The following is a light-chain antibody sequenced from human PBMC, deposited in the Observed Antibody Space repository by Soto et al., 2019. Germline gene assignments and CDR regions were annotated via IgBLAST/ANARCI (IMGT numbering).Light chain of an antibody. Sequence: IVLTQSTLSLPVTPGEPASISCRSSQSLLHSNGYNYLAWFLQKAGQSPQLLIYLASSRASGVPDRFSGSGSGTDFTLTISRLEPEDFAVYYCQQYGSSITFGQGTRLEIK. CDR1: QSLLHSNGYNY. J-gene: IGKJ5*01. V-gene: IGKV2-28*01. CDR3: QQYGSSIT. CDR2: LAS.